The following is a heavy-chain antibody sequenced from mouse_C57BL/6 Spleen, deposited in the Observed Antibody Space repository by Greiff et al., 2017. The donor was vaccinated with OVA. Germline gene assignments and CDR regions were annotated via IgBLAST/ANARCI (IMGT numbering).Heavy chain of an antibody. V-gene: IGHV1-26*01. CDR3: ARHGSFDY. CDR1: GYTFTDYY. CDR2: INPNNGGT. J-gene: IGHJ2*01. Sequence: VQLQQSGPELVKPGASVKISCKASGYTFTDYYMNWVKQSHGKSLEWIGDINPNNGGTSYNQKFKGKATLTVDKSSSTAYMELRSLTSEDSAVYYCARHGSFDYWGQGTTLTVSS. D-gene: IGHD4-1*01.